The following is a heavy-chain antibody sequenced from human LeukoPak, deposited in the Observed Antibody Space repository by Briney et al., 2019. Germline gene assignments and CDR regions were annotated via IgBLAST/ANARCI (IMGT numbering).Heavy chain of an antibody. D-gene: IGHD3-22*01. CDR1: GFTFSSYW. CDR2: ISYDGSNK. V-gene: IGHV3-30*18. J-gene: IGHJ4*02. Sequence: GGSLRLSCAASGFTFSSYWMSWVRQAPGKGLEWVAVISYDGSNKYYADSVKGRFTISRDNSKNTLYLQMNSLRAEDTAVYYCAKDAIHYYDSSGTWAYYFDYWGQGTLVTVSS. CDR3: AKDAIHYYDSSGTWAYYFDY.